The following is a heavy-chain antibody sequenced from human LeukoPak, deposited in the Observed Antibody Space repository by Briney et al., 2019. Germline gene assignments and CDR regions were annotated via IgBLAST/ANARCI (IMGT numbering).Heavy chain of an antibody. J-gene: IGHJ5*02. CDR2: IIPILGIA. CDR1: GGTFSSYA. CDR3: ARDQLLWFGGGVSFDP. V-gene: IGHV1-69*04. Sequence: SVKVSCKASGGTFSSYAISWVRQAPGQGLEWMGRIIPILGIANYAQKFQGRVTITADKSTSTAYMELSSLRSEDTAVYYCARDQLLWFGGGVSFDPWGQGTLVTVSS. D-gene: IGHD3-10*01.